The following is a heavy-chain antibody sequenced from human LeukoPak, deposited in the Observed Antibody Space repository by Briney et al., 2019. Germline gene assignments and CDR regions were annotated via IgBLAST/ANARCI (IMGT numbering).Heavy chain of an antibody. J-gene: IGHJ4*02. V-gene: IGHV5-51*01. CDR1: GYSFTSYW. Sequence: GESLKISCKGSGYSFTSYWIGWVRQMPGKGLEWMGIIYPGDSDTRYSPSFQGQVTISADRSISTAYLQWSSLKATDTATYYCARTLHLIAVAGIDYWGQGTLVTVSS. CDR3: ARTLHLIAVAGIDY. CDR2: IYPGDSDT. D-gene: IGHD6-19*01.